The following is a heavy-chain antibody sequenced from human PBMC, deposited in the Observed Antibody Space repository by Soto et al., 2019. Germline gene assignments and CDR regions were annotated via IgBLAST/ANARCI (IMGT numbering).Heavy chain of an antibody. CDR1: GFTFSNYW. J-gene: IGHJ4*02. CDR3: AREAFGYGDFFDY. CDR2: IKQDGSEK. V-gene: IGHV3-7*01. Sequence: GGSLRLSCAASGFTFSNYWMSWVRQAPGKGLEWVANIKQDGSEKDYVDSVKGRFTISRDNADNSLFLQMNSLRAEDTAVYYCAREAFGYGDFFDYWGQGTLVTVSS. D-gene: IGHD4-17*01.